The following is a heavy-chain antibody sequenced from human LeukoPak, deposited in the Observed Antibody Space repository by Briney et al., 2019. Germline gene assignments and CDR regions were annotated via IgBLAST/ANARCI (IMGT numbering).Heavy chain of an antibody. D-gene: IGHD4-17*01. J-gene: IGHJ4*02. CDR3: ARHLTDGDYYFDY. CDR1: GYSISSGYY. V-gene: IGHV4-38-2*01. CDR2: IYHSGST. Sequence: PSETLSLTCAVSGYSISSGYYWGWIRPPPGKGLEWIGSIYHSGSTYYNPSLKSRVTISVDTSKNQFSLKLSSVTAADTAVYYCARHLTDGDYYFDYWGQGTPVTVSS.